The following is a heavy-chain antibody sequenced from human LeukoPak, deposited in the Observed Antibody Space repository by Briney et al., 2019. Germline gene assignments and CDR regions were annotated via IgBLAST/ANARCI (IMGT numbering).Heavy chain of an antibody. V-gene: IGHV4-59*12. CDR2: IYYSGGT. CDR3: ARDESYSSSWYLGGHNWFDP. D-gene: IGHD6-13*01. Sequence: PSETLSLTCTVSGGSISSYYWSWIRQPPGKGLEWIGYIYYSGGTNYNPSLKSRVTISVDTSKNQFSLKLSSVTAADTAVYYCARDESYSSSWYLGGHNWFDPWGQGTLVTVSS. CDR1: GGSISSYY. J-gene: IGHJ5*02.